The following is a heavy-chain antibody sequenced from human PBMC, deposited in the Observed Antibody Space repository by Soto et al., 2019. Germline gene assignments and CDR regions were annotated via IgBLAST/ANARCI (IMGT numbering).Heavy chain of an antibody. Sequence: QVQLEQSGAEVKKPGASVKVSCKASGFPFNTYYMHWVRQAPGQGREWIGWINPNRAGTNIAAKFQGRVALTRDTTINTHYMKLIRLTSDDTAIYYCARARTNVGPGSYVAFDVWGQGTLVTVSS. V-gene: IGHV1-2*02. CDR1: GFPFNTYY. CDR3: ARARTNVGPGSYVAFDV. CDR2: INPNRAGT. D-gene: IGHD3-10*01. J-gene: IGHJ3*01.